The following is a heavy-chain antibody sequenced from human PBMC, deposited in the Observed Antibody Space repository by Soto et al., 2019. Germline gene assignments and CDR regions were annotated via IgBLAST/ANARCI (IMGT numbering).Heavy chain of an antibody. CDR3: AGGLGLDHFNY. CDR1: GYTFTSYA. J-gene: IGHJ4*02. Sequence: QVQLVQSGAEVKKPGASVKVSCKASGYTFTSYAMHWVRQAPGQRLEWMGWINDGNGNTKYSQKFKGSATTTRNTSASTAYMQLTSLTSEYSAAYYCAGGLGLDHFNYWGQGTLVTVSS. D-gene: IGHD1-26*01. CDR2: INDGNGNT. V-gene: IGHV1-3*01.